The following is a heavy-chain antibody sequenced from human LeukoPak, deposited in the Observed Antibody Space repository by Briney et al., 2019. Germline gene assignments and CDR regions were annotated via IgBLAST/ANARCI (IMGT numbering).Heavy chain of an antibody. Sequence: PSETLSLTCTVSGGSISFSSDYWGWIRQPPGKGLVWIGDIYYSRTTNYNPSLKSRVTMSVDTSKNPFSLKLNSATAADTAVYYCARRLSTRSYYLDDWGQGTLVTVSS. J-gene: IGHJ4*02. D-gene: IGHD2/OR15-2a*01. V-gene: IGHV4-39*01. CDR2: IYYSRTT. CDR3: ARRLSTRSYYLDD. CDR1: GGSISFSSDY.